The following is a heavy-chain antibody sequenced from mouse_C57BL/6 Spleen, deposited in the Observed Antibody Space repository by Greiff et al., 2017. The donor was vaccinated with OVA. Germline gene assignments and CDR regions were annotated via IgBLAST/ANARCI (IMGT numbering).Heavy chain of an antibody. CDR3: ARVRSVYAMDY. CDR2: ISYDGSN. V-gene: IGHV3-6*01. CDR1: GYSITSGYY. J-gene: IGHJ4*01. Sequence: EVQLVESGPGLVKPSQSLSLTCSVTGYSITSGYYWNWIRQFPGNKLEWMGYISYDGSNNYNPSLKNRISITRDTSKNQFFLKLNSVTTEDTATYYCARVRSVYAMDYWGQGTSVTVSS.